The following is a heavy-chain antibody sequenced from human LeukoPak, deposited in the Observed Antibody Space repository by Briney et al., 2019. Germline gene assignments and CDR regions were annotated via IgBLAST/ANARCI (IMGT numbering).Heavy chain of an antibody. CDR3: ARDLGYSTMAVDY. CDR1: GYTFTSYG. V-gene: IGHV1-18*04. J-gene: IGHJ4*02. CDR2: ISAYNGKK. D-gene: IGHD2/OR15-2a*01. Sequence: ASVRVSFKGSGYTFTSYGISWVGQAPGQGRERMGWISAYNGKKNYAQKLQGRVTMTTDTSTSTAYMELRSLRSDDTAVYYCARDLGYSTMAVDYWGQGTLVTVSS.